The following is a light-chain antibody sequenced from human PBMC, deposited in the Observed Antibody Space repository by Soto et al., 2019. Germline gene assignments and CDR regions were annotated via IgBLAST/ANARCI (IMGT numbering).Light chain of an antibody. CDR2: AAS. J-gene: IGKJ2*01. CDR1: QSVSSSY. V-gene: IGKV3-20*01. CDR3: QQYGNSPPYT. Sequence: EIVLTQSPGTLSLSPGERATLSCRASQSVSSSYLAWYQQKPGQAPRVLIYAASSRATGIPARFSGSGSGTEFTLTISRLEPEDFAVYFCQQYGNSPPYTFGQGTKVEIK.